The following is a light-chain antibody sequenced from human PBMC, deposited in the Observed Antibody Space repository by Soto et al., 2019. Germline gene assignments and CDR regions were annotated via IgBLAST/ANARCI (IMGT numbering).Light chain of an antibody. CDR3: QHYSNYPVT. V-gene: IGKV1-5*03. J-gene: IGKJ4*01. Sequence: DIQMTQSPSTLSASVGDRVTISCRASQSVTYWLAWYQQKPGKAPTVLIYQASTLESGVPSRFRGSGYGTEFTLTISSLQPDDFATYYCQHYSNYPVTFGGGTKVE. CDR2: QAS. CDR1: QSVTYW.